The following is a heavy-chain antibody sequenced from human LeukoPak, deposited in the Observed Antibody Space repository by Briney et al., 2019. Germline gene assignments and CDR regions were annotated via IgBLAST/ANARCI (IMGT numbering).Heavy chain of an antibody. CDR1: GYTFTSYG. Sequence: ASVKVSCKASGYTFTSYGISWVRQAPGQGLEWMGWVSAYNGNTNYAQKLQGRVTMTTDTSTSTAYMELRSLRSDDTAVYYCARVPYCSGGSCFLGWYYYYYMDVWGKGTTVTVSS. CDR2: VSAYNGNT. CDR3: ARVPYCSGGSCFLGWYYYYYMDV. V-gene: IGHV1-18*01. D-gene: IGHD2-15*01. J-gene: IGHJ6*03.